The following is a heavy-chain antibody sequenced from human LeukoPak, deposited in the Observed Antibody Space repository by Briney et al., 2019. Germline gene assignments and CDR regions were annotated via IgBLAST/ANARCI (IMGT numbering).Heavy chain of an antibody. CDR2: MNEDGSKK. CDR3: ARDPWGDSSGYYSPRHSDFHYFDY. Sequence: GGSLRLSCTASGFIFGNYWMTWVRQVPGKGLEWVANMNEDGSKKNYVDSVKGRFTISRDNAKNSLYLQMNSLRAEDTAVYYCARDPWGDSSGYYSPRHSDFHYFDYWGQGTLVTVSS. V-gene: IGHV3-7*01. J-gene: IGHJ4*02. D-gene: IGHD3-22*01. CDR1: GFIFGNYW.